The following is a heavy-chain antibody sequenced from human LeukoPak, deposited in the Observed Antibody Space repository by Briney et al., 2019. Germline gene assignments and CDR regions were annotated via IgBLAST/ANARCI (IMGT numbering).Heavy chain of an antibody. CDR2: ISRTGDTT. V-gene: IGHV3-23*01. D-gene: IGHD2-15*01. J-gene: IGHJ4*02. Sequence: GGSLRLSCAASGFTFSTYVMTWVRQAPGKGLEWVSSISRTGDTTYCADSVKGRFTISRDNSKNTLYLQMNSLRGDDTAIYYCAKLVGATMTSDYWGQGILVTVSS. CDR1: GFTFSTYV. CDR3: AKLVGATMTSDY.